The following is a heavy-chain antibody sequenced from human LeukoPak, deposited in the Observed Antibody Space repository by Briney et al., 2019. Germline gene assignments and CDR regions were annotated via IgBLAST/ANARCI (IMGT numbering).Heavy chain of an antibody. Sequence: ASVKVSCKASGYTFTGYYMHWVRQAPGQELEWMGWINPNSGGTNYAQKSQGRVTMTRDTSISTAYMELSRLRSDDTAVYYCARDYYDSSGYYSFDYWGQGTLVTVSS. CDR1: GYTFTGYY. D-gene: IGHD3-22*01. CDR2: INPNSGGT. J-gene: IGHJ4*02. V-gene: IGHV1-2*02. CDR3: ARDYYDSSGYYSFDY.